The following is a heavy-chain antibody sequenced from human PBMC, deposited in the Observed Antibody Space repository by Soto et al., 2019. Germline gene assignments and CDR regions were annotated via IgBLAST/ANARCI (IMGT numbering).Heavy chain of an antibody. CDR3: AKAKMGGDTAMVSPDY. CDR2: ISGSGGST. D-gene: IGHD5-18*01. Sequence: EVQLLESGGGLVQPGGSLRLSCAASGFTFSSYAMSWVRQAPGKGLEWVSAISGSGGSTYYADSVKGRFTISRYNSKNTLYLQMNSLRAEDTAVYYCAKAKMGGDTAMVSPDYWGQGTLVTVSS. J-gene: IGHJ4*02. V-gene: IGHV3-23*01. CDR1: GFTFSSYA.